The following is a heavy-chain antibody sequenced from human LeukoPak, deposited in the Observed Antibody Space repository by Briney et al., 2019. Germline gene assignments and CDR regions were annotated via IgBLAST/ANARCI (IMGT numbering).Heavy chain of an antibody. V-gene: IGHV3-21*01. Sequence: GGSLRLSCAASGFTFSSYSMNWVRQAPGKGLEWVSSISGSSSYIYYADSVKGRFTISRDNAKNSLYLQMNSLRAEDTAVYYCAKDKNTWFDYWGQGTLVTVSS. CDR2: ISGSSSYI. CDR3: AKDKNTWFDY. D-gene: IGHD2/OR15-2a*01. J-gene: IGHJ4*02. CDR1: GFTFSSYS.